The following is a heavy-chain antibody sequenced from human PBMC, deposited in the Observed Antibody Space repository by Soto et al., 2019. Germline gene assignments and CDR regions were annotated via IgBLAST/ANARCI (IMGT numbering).Heavy chain of an antibody. V-gene: IGHV3-7*01. CDR2: IKEDGSEK. CDR1: GFTFISYW. J-gene: IGHJ6*03. Sequence: EVQLVESGGGLVQPGGSLRLSCAASGFTFISYWMTWVRQAPGKGLEWVANIKEDGSEKYYVDSVKGRFTISRDNAKNSVYLQMNSLRAEDTAVYYCADSGSYTDVWGKGTTVTVSS. D-gene: IGHD5-12*01. CDR3: ADSGSYTDV.